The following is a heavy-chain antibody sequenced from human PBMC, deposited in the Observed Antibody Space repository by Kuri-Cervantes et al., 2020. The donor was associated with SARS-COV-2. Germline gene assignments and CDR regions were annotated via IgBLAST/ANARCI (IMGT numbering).Heavy chain of an antibody. J-gene: IGHJ4*02. D-gene: IGHD6-13*01. CDR1: GFTFSSYA. V-gene: IGHV3-15*01. CDR2: IKSKTDGGTT. Sequence: GSLRLSCAASGFTFSSYAMHWVRQAPGKGLEWVGRIKSKTDGGTTDYAAPVKGRFTISGDDSKNTLYLQMNSLKTEDAAVYYCTRSWHTYYFDYWGQGTLVTVSS. CDR3: TRSWHTYYFDY.